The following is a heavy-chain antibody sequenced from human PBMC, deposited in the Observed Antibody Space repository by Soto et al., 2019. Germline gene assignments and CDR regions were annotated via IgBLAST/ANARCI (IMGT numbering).Heavy chain of an antibody. V-gene: IGHV3-66*01. CDR2: IYSGGST. J-gene: IGHJ6*02. CDR3: ARGDTAMVTSKDYYYYGMDV. Sequence: GGSLRLSCAASGFTVSSNYMSWVRQAPGKGLEWVSVIYSGGSTYYADSVKGRFTISRDNAKNTLYLQMNSLRAEDTAVYYCARGDTAMVTSKDYYYYGMDVWGQGTTVTVSS. CDR1: GFTVSSNY. D-gene: IGHD5-18*01.